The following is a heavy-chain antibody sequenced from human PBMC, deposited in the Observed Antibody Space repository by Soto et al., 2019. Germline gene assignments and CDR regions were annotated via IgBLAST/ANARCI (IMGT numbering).Heavy chain of an antibody. D-gene: IGHD2-15*01. V-gene: IGHV1-69*12. CDR1: GGTFSSYA. CDR3: ARVGAGYCSGCSCYFMAFDI. J-gene: IGHJ3*02. CDR2: IIPIFGTA. Sequence: QVQLVQSGAEVKKPGSSVKVSCKASGGTFSSYAISWVRQAPGQGLEWMGGIIPIFGTANYAQKFQGRVTITAEESTSTAYMELSSLRSEDTAGYYCARVGAGYCSGCSCYFMAFDIWGQGTMVTVSS.